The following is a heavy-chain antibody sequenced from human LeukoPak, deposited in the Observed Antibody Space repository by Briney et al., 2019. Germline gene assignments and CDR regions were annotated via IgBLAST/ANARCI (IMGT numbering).Heavy chain of an antibody. CDR1: GYTFTSYG. V-gene: IGHV1-18*01. Sequence: ASVKVSCKASGYTFTSYGISWVRQAPGQGLEWTGWISAYNGNTNYAQKLQGRVTMTTDTSTSTAYMELRSLRSDDTAVYYCARDPSGYSSSWYYYWGQGTLVTVSS. J-gene: IGHJ4*02. CDR2: ISAYNGNT. D-gene: IGHD6-13*01. CDR3: ARDPSGYSSSWYYY.